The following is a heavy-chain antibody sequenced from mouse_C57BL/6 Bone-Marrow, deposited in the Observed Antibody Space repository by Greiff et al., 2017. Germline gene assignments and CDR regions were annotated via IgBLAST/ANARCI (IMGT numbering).Heavy chain of an antibody. CDR2: INPYNGGT. D-gene: IGHD1-1*01. CDR3: AVTTVVAYYAMDY. Sequence: VQLQQSGPVLVKPGASVKMSCKASGYTFTDYYMNWVKQSHGKSLEWIGVINPYNGGTSYNQKFKGKATLTVDKSSSTAYMELNSLTSEDSAVYYCAVTTVVAYYAMDYWGQGTSVTVSS. J-gene: IGHJ4*01. V-gene: IGHV1-19*01. CDR1: GYTFTDYY.